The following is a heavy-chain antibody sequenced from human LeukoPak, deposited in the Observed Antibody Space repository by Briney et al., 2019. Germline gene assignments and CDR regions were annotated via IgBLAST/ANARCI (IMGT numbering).Heavy chain of an antibody. D-gene: IGHD2-15*01. CDR3: AKSSGGSCYSAIDY. Sequence: GGSLRLSCAASGFTFSSYWMSWVRQAPGKGLEWVANIKQDGSEKYYVDSVEGRFTISRDNSKNTLYLQMNSLRAEDTAVYYCAKSSGGSCYSAIDYWGQGTLVTVSS. CDR2: IKQDGSEK. V-gene: IGHV3-7*03. CDR1: GFTFSSYW. J-gene: IGHJ4*02.